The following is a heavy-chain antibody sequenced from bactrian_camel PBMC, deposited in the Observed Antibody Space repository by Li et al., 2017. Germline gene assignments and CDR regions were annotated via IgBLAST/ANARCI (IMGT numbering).Heavy chain of an antibody. J-gene: IGHJ4*01. D-gene: IGHD2*01. CDR3: ALDALPGRNKDYRAPY. V-gene: IGHV3S1*01. CDR1: GLAFAMYG. Sequence: QVQLVESGGGSVQAGESLRLSCTASGLAFAMYGMYWVRQTPGKGLEWVASIDNDGGRAYYGDSVKGRFTVYRDNAKNTLYLQILSLKTEDTAVYYCALDALPGRNKDYRAPYWGQGTQVTVS. CDR2: IDNDGGRA.